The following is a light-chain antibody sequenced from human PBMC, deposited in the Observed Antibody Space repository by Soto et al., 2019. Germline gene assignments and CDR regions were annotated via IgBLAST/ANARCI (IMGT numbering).Light chain of an antibody. J-gene: IGLJ1*01. V-gene: IGLV2-14*01. CDR3: SSYTSSSTLYV. Sequence: QSVLTQPASVSGSPGQSITVSCTGTSSDIGGYNYVSWYQQHPGKAPKLMVYEVTNRPSGVSDRFSGSKSGNTASLTISGLQADDEGYYYCSSYTSSSTLYVFGTGTKLTVL. CDR2: EVT. CDR1: SSDIGGYNY.